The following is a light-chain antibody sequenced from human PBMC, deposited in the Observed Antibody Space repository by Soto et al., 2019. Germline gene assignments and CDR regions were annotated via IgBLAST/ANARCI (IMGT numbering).Light chain of an antibody. CDR1: QSLSSN. V-gene: IGKV3-20*01. CDR2: GAS. Sequence: VLQQTPATPSVSPGERATLSCRASQSLSSNLAWYQQKPGQAPTLLIYGASSRATGIPDRFSGSGSGTDFTRTISRLEPVDFAVYYCQQYGSSPWTVGQGTKVDIK. J-gene: IGKJ1*01. CDR3: QQYGSSPWT.